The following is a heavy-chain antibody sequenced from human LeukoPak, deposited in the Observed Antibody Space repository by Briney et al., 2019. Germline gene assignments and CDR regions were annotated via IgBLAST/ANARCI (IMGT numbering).Heavy chain of an antibody. CDR2: ISGSGGST. CDR1: GFTFSSYA. V-gene: IGHV3-23*01. CDR3: AKVSGIEVAGYPLDS. J-gene: IGHJ4*02. Sequence: GGSLRLSCAASGFTFSSYAMSWVRQAPGKGLEWVSCISGSGGSTSYAVSGKGRFTISRDNSKNTLYLQMNTLRAEDTAVYYCAKVSGIEVAGYPLDSWGQGTLVTVSS. D-gene: IGHD6-19*01.